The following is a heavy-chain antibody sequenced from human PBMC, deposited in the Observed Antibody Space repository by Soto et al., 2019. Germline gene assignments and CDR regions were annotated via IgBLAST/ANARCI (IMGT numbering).Heavy chain of an antibody. Sequence: GGSLRLSCAASGFTFSSYGMHWVRQAPGKGLEWVAVISHDGSNKYYADSVKGRFTISRDNSKNTLYLQMNSLRAEDTAVYYCAKDFHKIDYWGQGTLVTVSS. J-gene: IGHJ4*02. CDR3: AKDFHKIDY. V-gene: IGHV3-30*18. CDR2: ISHDGSNK. CDR1: GFTFSSYG.